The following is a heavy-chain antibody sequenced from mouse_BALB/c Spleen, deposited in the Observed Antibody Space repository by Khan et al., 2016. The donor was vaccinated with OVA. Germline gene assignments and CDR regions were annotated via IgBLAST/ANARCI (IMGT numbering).Heavy chain of an antibody. V-gene: IGHV5-4*02. Sequence: EVELVESGGGLVKPGGSPKLSCAASGFTFSDYYMYWVRQTPEKRLEWVATISDGGSYTYYPDSVKGRFTISRDNAKNNLYLQMSSLKSEDTAMYYCARGENLSFDYWGQGTTLTVSS. CDR2: ISDGGSYT. CDR3: ARGENLSFDY. J-gene: IGHJ2*01. CDR1: GFTFSDYY.